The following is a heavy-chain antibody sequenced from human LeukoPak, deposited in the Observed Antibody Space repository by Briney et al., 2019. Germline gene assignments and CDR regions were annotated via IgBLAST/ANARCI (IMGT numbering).Heavy chain of an antibody. J-gene: IGHJ5*02. CDR2: IYTSGST. Sequence: PSETLSLTCTVSGGSISGDYWSWIRQPAGTGLEWIGRIYTSGSTIYNPSLESRVTMSVDTSKNQFSLKLNSVTAADTALYYCARGDLLVVTVSRPDTWFDPWVQGTLVTVSS. CDR1: GGSISGDY. V-gene: IGHV4-4*07. CDR3: ARGDLLVVTVSRPDTWFDP. D-gene: IGHD2-21*02.